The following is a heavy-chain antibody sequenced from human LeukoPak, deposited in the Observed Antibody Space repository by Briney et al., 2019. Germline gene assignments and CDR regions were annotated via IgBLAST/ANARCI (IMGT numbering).Heavy chain of an antibody. J-gene: IGHJ3*02. CDR3: ARDYPNAFDI. V-gene: IGHV3-21*01. CDR2: ISSRSSYI. CDR1: GFTFSSYS. Sequence: GGSLRLSCTASGFTFSSYSMNWVRQAPGKGLEWVSSISSRSSYIYYADSVKRRFTISRDNAKNSLYSQMNSLRDEDAAVYYCARDYPNAFDIWGQGTMVTVSS.